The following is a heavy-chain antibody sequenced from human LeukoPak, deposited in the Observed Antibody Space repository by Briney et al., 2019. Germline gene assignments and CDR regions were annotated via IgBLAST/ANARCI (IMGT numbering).Heavy chain of an antibody. D-gene: IGHD2-15*01. V-gene: IGHV3-48*03. CDR1: GFTFSRYE. CDR2: ISSSGITT. Sequence: PGGSLRLSCAASGFTFSRYEMNWVRQAPGKGLEWVSYISSSGITTYHADSVKGRFTTSRDNAKNSLYLQMNSLRAEDTAVYYCARDLDVVVVAAYDYWGQGTLVTVSS. J-gene: IGHJ4*02. CDR3: ARDLDVVVVAAYDY.